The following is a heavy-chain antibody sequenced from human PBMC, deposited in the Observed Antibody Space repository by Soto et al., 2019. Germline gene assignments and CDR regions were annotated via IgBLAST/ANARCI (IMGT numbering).Heavy chain of an antibody. Sequence: SETLSLTCTVSGGTFSPNYWSWIRQPPGKGLEWVGYIYYDGTARHNPSLKSRVTISLETSRSQFSLRLSSVTAADTAVYYCARDSLEWFGELLGDYYYYGMDVWGQGTTVTVSS. CDR2: IYYDGTA. CDR3: ARDSLEWFGELLGDYYYYGMDV. J-gene: IGHJ6*02. CDR1: GGTFSPNY. V-gene: IGHV4-59*12. D-gene: IGHD3-10*01.